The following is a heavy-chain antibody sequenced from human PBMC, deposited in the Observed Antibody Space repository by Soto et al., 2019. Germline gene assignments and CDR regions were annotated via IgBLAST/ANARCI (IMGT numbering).Heavy chain of an antibody. CDR3: TTGLSNGYYNFDY. J-gene: IGHJ4*02. Sequence: SQTLSLTCAISGDSVSSNSAAWSWIRQSPSRGLEWLGRTYYRSKWYNDYAVSVKSRITINPDTSKNQFYLQMNSLKTEDTAVYYCTTGLSNGYYNFDYWGQGTPVTVSS. D-gene: IGHD3-22*01. CDR2: TYYRSKWYN. V-gene: IGHV6-1*01. CDR1: GDSVSSNSAA.